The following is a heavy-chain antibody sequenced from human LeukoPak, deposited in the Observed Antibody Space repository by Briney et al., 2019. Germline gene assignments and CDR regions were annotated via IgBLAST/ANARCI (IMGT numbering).Heavy chain of an antibody. V-gene: IGHV3-66*01. CDR1: GFTFSSYS. D-gene: IGHD3-10*01. CDR3: ARATLWFGANYYGMDV. J-gene: IGHJ6*02. Sequence: GSLRLSCAASGFTFSSYSMNWVRQAPGKGLEWVSVIYSDGSTYDADSVKGRFTISRDSSKNTLYLQMNSLRAEDTAVYYCARATLWFGANYYGMDVWGQGTTVTVSS. CDR2: IYSDGST.